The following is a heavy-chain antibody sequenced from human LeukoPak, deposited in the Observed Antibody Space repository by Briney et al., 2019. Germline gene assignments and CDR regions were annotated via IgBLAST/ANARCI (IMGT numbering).Heavy chain of an antibody. CDR1: GFTFSSHW. Sequence: PGGSLRLSCAASGFTFSSHWMSWVRQAPGKGLEWVANIKQDGSEKYYVDSVKSRFTISRDNAKNSLYLQMNSLRAEDTAVYYCARALKPGYYYDSSGSTFDYWGQGTLVTVSS. J-gene: IGHJ4*02. CDR3: ARALKPGYYYDSSGSTFDY. CDR2: IKQDGSEK. D-gene: IGHD3-22*01. V-gene: IGHV3-7*01.